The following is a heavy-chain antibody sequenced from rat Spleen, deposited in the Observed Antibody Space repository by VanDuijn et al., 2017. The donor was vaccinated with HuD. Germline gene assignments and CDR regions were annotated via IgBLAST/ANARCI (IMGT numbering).Heavy chain of an antibody. V-gene: IGHV5-19*01. J-gene: IGHJ2*01. Sequence: EVQLVESNGGLVQPGRSLKLSCAASGFIFSDYGMHWIRQAPTKGLEWVASISPSGGSTYYRDSVKGRFTISRDNAKSTLYLQMDSLRSEDTATFYCARRHYGYTDYFDYWGQGVMVTVSS. D-gene: IGHD1-9*01. CDR2: ISPSGGST. CDR3: ARRHYGYTDYFDY. CDR1: GFIFSDYG.